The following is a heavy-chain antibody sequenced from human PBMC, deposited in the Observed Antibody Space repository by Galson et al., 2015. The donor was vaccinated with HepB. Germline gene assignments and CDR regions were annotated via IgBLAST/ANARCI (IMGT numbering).Heavy chain of an antibody. J-gene: IGHJ4*02. V-gene: IGHV2-26*01. Sequence: PALVKPTQTLTLTCTVSGFSLSNARMGVSWIRQPPGKALEWLAHIFSNDEKSYSTSLKSRLTISKDTSKSQVVLTMTNMDPVDTATYYCARSTLGYCSGGSCYSPYYFDYWGQGTLVTVSS. CDR1: GFSLSNARMG. CDR2: IFSNDEK. D-gene: IGHD2-15*01. CDR3: ARSTLGYCSGGSCYSPYYFDY.